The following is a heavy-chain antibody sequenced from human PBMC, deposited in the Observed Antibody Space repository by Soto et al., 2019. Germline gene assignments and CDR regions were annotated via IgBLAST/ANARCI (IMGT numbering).Heavy chain of an antibody. CDR3: ARGSKIAAPPRNYYYYGMDV. V-gene: IGHV4-31*03. CDR1: GGSLSSGGYY. CDR2: IYYSGST. D-gene: IGHD6-6*01. Sequence: TLSLTCTVSGGSLSSGGYYWSWIRQHPGRGLEWIGYIYYSGSTYYNPSLKSRVTISVDTSKNQFSLKLSSVTAADTAVYYCARGSKIAAPPRNYYYYGMDVWGQGTTVTVSS. J-gene: IGHJ6*02.